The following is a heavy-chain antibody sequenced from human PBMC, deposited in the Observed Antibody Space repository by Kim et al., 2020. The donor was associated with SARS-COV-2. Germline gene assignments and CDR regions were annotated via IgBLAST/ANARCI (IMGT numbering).Heavy chain of an antibody. Sequence: GGSLRLSCAASGFTFSSYAMSWVRQAPGKGLEWVSAISGSGGSTYYADSVKGRFTISRDNSKNTLYLQMNSLRAEDTAVYYCAKDRDIVLMVYAIWSAFDIWGQGTMVTVSS. V-gene: IGHV3-23*01. CDR2: ISGSGGST. D-gene: IGHD2-8*01. CDR3: AKDRDIVLMVYAIWSAFDI. J-gene: IGHJ3*02. CDR1: GFTFSSYA.